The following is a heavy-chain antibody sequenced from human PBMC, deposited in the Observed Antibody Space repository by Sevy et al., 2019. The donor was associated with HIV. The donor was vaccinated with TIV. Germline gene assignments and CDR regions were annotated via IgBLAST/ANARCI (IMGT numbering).Heavy chain of an antibody. V-gene: IGHV4-4*02. J-gene: IGHJ1*01. Sequence: SETLSLTCAVSGGSISSSNWWSWVHQPPGRGLEWIGEIYHSGTTNYNPSLKSRVTISLDKSKNHFSLKLSSVTAADTAVYYCARLTGGVDSGFQHWGQGTLVTVSS. CDR3: ARLTGGVDSGFQH. CDR2: IYHSGTT. CDR1: GGSISSSNW. D-gene: IGHD3-16*01.